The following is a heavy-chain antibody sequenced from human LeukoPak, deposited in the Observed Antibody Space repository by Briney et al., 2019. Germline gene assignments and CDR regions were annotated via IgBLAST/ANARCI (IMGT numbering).Heavy chain of an antibody. CDR2: INPKNGDT. CDR1: GYTFTAYY. J-gene: IGHJ5*02. CDR3: ARAAGPSWFDP. Sequence: ASVKVSCKASGYTFTAYYIHWVRQAPGQGLEWMGRINPKNGDTNYAQKFQGRVTMTRDTSISTAYMELSRLRSDDTAVYYCARAAGPSWFDPWGQGTLVTVSS. V-gene: IGHV1-2*06.